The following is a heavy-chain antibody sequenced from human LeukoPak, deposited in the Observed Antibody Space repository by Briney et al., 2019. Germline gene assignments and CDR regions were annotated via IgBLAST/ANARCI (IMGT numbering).Heavy chain of an antibody. V-gene: IGHV3-48*01. CDR3: ARAGIVVVIAHFDY. J-gene: IGHJ4*02. CDR2: IRSSGSTI. Sequence: GGSLRLSCAPSGFTFSSYSMNWVRQPPGKGLEWVSYIRSSGSTIYCADSVKGRFTISRDNAKNSLYLQMNSLRAEDTAVYYCARAGIVVVIAHFDYWGQGTLVTVSS. CDR1: GFTFSSYS. D-gene: IGHD2-21*01.